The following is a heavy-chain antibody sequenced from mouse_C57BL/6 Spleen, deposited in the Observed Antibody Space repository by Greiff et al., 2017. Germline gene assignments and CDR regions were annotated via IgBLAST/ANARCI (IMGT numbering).Heavy chain of an antibody. J-gene: IGHJ2*01. D-gene: IGHD4-1*01. V-gene: IGHV1-61*01. CDR3: ARVGNWGDY. Sequence: QVQLQQPGAELVRPGSSVKLSCKASGYTFTSYWMDWVKQRPGQGLEWIGNIYPSDSETHYNQKFKDKATLTVDKSSSTAYRQRSSLTSEDSAVYYCARVGNWGDYWGQGTTLTVSS. CDR1: GYTFTSYW. CDR2: IYPSDSET.